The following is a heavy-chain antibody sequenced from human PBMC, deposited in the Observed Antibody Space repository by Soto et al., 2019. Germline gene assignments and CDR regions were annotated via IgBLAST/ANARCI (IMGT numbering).Heavy chain of an antibody. D-gene: IGHD7-27*01. CDR3: ARKILGSTTRPNYWYFDL. CDR2: ISGGGDAA. J-gene: IGHJ2*01. V-gene: IGHV3-23*01. CDR1: GFTFINYA. Sequence: EVQVLESGGGLVQPGGSLRLSCAGSGFTFINYAMNWVRQAPGKGLEWVSSISGGGDAAFFPDSVTGRFTISRDNSKNTVTLQMNSLGGDHTAVYYCARKILGSTTRPNYWYFDLLGRGTLVTVSS.